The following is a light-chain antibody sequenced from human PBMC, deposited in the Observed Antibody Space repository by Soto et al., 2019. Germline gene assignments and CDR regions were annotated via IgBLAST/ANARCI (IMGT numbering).Light chain of an antibody. Sequence: QSVLTQPPSASGTPGQRVTISCSEGSSNIGINTVNWYQQPPGTAPKVLIYTDNQRPSGVPDRFSGSKSGTSASLAINGLQSGDEADYYCGAWDESLNGYVFGTGTKVTVL. CDR3: GAWDESLNGYV. CDR2: TDN. V-gene: IGLV1-44*01. J-gene: IGLJ1*01. CDR1: SSNIGINT.